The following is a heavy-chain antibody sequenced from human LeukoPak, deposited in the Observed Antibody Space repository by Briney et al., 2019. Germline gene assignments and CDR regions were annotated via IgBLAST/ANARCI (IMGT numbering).Heavy chain of an antibody. V-gene: IGHV4-39*01. CDR2: IYYSGST. Sequence: SETLSPTCIVSGGSISSTSYYWGWIRQPPGKGLEWIGSIYYSGSTYYNPSLKSRVTISIDTSKNQFSLKVTSVTATDTAVYYCARRRSGQLYDNWGQGTLVTVSS. D-gene: IGHD6-6*01. J-gene: IGHJ4*02. CDR1: GGSISSTSYY. CDR3: ARRRSGQLYDN.